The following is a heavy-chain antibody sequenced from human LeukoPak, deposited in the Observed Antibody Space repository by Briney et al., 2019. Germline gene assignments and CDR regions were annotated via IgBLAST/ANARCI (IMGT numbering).Heavy chain of an antibody. CDR2: IYYSGST. V-gene: IGHV4-39*07. D-gene: IGHD2-2*01. Sequence: SETLSLTCTVSGGSISSSSYYWGWIRQPPGKGLEWIGSIYYSGSTYYNPSLKSRVTISVDTSKNQFSLKLSSVTAADTAVYYCARPCAYSSSPLGYWGQGTLVTVSS. J-gene: IGHJ4*02. CDR3: ARPCAYSSSPLGY. CDR1: GGSISSSSYY.